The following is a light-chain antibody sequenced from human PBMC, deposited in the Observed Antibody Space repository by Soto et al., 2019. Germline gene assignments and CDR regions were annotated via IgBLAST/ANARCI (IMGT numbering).Light chain of an antibody. CDR3: SSFAGSDTDV. CDR1: SSDVGAYNY. V-gene: IGLV2-8*01. J-gene: IGLJ1*01. Sequence: QSALTQPPSASGSPGQSVTISCTGTSSDVGAYNYVSWYQQHPGKAPKVLIYEVNKRPSGVPDRFSGSKSGNTASLTVSGLQAEDEADYYCSSFAGSDTDVFGTGTKLTVL. CDR2: EVN.